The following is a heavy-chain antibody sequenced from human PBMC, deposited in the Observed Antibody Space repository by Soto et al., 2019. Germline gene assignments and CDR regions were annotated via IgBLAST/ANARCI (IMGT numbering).Heavy chain of an antibody. J-gene: IGHJ5*02. CDR2: IFQSGNT. V-gene: IGHV4-4*02. CDR1: GGTIRSRDW. D-gene: IGHD6-19*01. CDR3: ARGRGRYSSGWSWFDP. Sequence: PSETLSLTCGVSGGTIRSRDWWTWVRQPPGKGLEWIGEIFQSGNTNYTPSLESRVTISVDKSKNQFSLTLTSVTAADTAVYFCARGRGRYSSGWSWFDPWGQGILVTVSS.